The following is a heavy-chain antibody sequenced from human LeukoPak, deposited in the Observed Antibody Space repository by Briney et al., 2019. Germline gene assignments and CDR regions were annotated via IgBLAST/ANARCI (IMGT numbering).Heavy chain of an antibody. J-gene: IGHJ3*02. CDR2: INPHNVVS. CDR1: GYTFTGYY. CDR3: ARGSLVGATKADPFEI. D-gene: IGHD1-26*01. V-gene: IGHV1-2*06. Sequence: GASVKVSCKTSGYTFTGYYTHWVRQAPGQGLERMGRINPHNVVSDYAQTFRGRIVMARDRSISTVHMVLRRLRSDDTAVYYCARGSLVGATKADPFEIWGQGTLVTVSS.